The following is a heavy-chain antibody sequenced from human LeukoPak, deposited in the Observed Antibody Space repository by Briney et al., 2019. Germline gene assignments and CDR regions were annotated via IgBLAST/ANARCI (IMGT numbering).Heavy chain of an antibody. Sequence: GGSLRLSCAASGFIFNNYAMNWVRQAPGKGLEWVSAISGSGGSTYYADSVKGRFTISRDNSKNTLYLQMNSLRAEDTAVYYCAKAYDYGDYVVGYYFDYWGQGTLVTVSS. CDR3: AKAYDYGDYVVGYYFDY. CDR2: ISGSGGST. D-gene: IGHD4-17*01. CDR1: GFIFNNYA. J-gene: IGHJ4*02. V-gene: IGHV3-23*01.